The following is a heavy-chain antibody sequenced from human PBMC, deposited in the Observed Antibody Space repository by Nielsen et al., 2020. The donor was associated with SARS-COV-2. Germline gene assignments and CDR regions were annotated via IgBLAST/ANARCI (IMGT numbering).Heavy chain of an antibody. J-gene: IGHJ4*02. CDR1: GGSVSGYY. CDR3: ARAPTIFGVVITTFDY. CDR2: IYYSGST. V-gene: IGHV4-31*11. D-gene: IGHD3-3*01. Sequence: SETLSLTCAVYGGSVSGYYWSWIRQHPGKGLEWIGYIYYSGSTYYNPSLKSRVTISVDTSKNQFSLKLSSVTAADTAVYYCARAPTIFGVVITTFDYWGQGTLVTVSS.